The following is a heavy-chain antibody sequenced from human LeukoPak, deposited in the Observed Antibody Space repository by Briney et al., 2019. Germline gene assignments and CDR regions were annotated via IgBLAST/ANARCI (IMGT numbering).Heavy chain of an antibody. CDR1: GYTFTGYY. CDR3: ARDVDTTMRGIDY. CDR2: INPNSGDT. D-gene: IGHD5-18*01. Sequence: SVKVSCKASGYTFTGYYMYWVRQAPGQGLEWVGWINPNSGDTNYAPKFQGRVTMTTDTSISTAYIELSRLRSDDTAVYYCARDVDTTMRGIDYWGQGTLVTVSS. J-gene: IGHJ4*02. V-gene: IGHV1-2*02.